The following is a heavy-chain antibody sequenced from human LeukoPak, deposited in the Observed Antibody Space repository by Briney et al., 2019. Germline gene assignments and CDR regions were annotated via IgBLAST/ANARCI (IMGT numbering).Heavy chain of an antibody. CDR2: ISSSSSYI. V-gene: IGHV3-21*01. Sequence: GGSLRLSCAASGFTFSSYSMNWVRQAPGEGLEWVSSISSSSSYIYYADSVKGRFTISRDNAKNSLYLQMNSLRAEDTAVYYCARDLGGYYGSGSFFDYWGQGTLVTVSS. J-gene: IGHJ4*02. D-gene: IGHD3-10*01. CDR3: ARDLGGYYGSGSFFDY. CDR1: GFTFSSYS.